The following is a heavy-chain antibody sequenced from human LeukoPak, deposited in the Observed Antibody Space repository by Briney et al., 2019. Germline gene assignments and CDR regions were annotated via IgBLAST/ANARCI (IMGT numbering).Heavy chain of an antibody. V-gene: IGHV1-18*01. CDR3: ARGETVTALYNWFDP. CDR1: GYTFTIYG. J-gene: IGHJ5*02. CDR2: ISAYNGNT. D-gene: IGHD4-11*01. Sequence: ASVKVSCKASGYTFTIYGISWVRQAPGQGLEWMGWISAYNGNTNYAQKLQGRVTMTTDTSTSTAYMELRSLRSDDTAVYYCARGETVTALYNWFDPWGQGTLVTVSS.